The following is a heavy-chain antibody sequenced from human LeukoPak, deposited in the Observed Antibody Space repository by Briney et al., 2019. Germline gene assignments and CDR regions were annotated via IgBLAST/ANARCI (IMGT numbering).Heavy chain of an antibody. Sequence: SVKVSCKASGFTFSSSAVQWVRQARGQRLEWIGWIVVGSGNTNYAQKFQERVTITRDMSTSTAYMELSSLRSEDTAVYYCAADGVAAVAGTFDYWGQGTLVTVSS. CDR2: IVVGSGNT. J-gene: IGHJ4*02. CDR3: AADGVAAVAGTFDY. D-gene: IGHD6-19*01. V-gene: IGHV1-58*01. CDR1: GFTFSSSA.